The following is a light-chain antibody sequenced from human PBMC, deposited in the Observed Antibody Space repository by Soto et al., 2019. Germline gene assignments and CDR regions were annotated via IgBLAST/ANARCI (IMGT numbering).Light chain of an antibody. CDR1: QTINAY. CDR2: AAS. CDR3: QESYRTPRT. V-gene: IGKV1-39*01. J-gene: IGKJ2*01. Sequence: DIQMTQSPSSLPASVGDRVTITCRASQTINAYLNWYQQKPGKAPKLLIYAASSLQSGVPSRFSGSGSGTDFTLTISSLQPEDFATYYCQESYRTPRTFGQGTRLEI.